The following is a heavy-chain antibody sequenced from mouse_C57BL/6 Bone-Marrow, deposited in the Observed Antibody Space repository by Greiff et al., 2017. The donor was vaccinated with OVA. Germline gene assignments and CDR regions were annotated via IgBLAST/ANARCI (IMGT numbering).Heavy chain of an antibody. D-gene: IGHD2-3*01. CDR1: GYTFTSYG. Sequence: VKLMESGAELARPGASVKLSCKASGYTFTSYGISWVKQRTGQGLEWIGEIYPRSGNTYYNEKFKGKATLTADKSSSTAYMALRSLTSEDSAVYFCARFNDLYYFEYWGQGTTLTVSS. CDR2: IYPRSGNT. V-gene: IGHV1-81*01. J-gene: IGHJ2*01. CDR3: ARFNDLYYFEY.